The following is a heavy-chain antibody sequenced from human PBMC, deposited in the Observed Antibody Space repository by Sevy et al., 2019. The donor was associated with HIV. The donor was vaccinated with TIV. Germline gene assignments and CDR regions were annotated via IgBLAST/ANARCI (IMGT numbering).Heavy chain of an antibody. D-gene: IGHD3-22*01. CDR1: GYTFTGYS. CDR2: INPNSGGT. J-gene: IGHJ5*02. Sequence: ASVKVSCKASGYTFTGYSMHWVRQAPGQGLEWMGCINPNSGGTNYAQKFQGRVTMTRETSISTAYMELCSLRSDDKARYYCARVWNSDYYDSTGPNWFDPWGQGTLVTVSS. CDR3: ARVWNSDYYDSTGPNWFDP. V-gene: IGHV1-2*02.